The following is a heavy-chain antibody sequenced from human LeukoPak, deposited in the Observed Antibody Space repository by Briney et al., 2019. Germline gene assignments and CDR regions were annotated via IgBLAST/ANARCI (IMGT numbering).Heavy chain of an antibody. CDR1: GFTFSSYS. CDR2: ISSSSSTI. J-gene: IGHJ4*02. CDR3: ARWDKSFYCSSTSCPDY. V-gene: IGHV3-48*01. D-gene: IGHD2-2*01. Sequence: GGSLRLSCAASGFTFSSYSMNWVRQAPGKGLEWVSYISSSSSTIYYADSVKGRFTISRDNAKNSLYLQMNSLRAEDTAVYYCARWDKSFYCSSTSCPDYWDQGTLVTVSS.